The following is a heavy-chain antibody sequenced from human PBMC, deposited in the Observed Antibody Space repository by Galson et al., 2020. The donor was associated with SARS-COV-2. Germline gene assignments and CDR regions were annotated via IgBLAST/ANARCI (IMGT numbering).Heavy chain of an antibody. Sequence: SQTLSLTCTVSGGSISSSSYYWGWIRQPPGKGLEWIGSIYYSGSTYYNPSLKSRVTISVDTSKNQFSLKLSSVTAADTAVYYCARNARGYSEYYFDYWGQGTLVTVSS. J-gene: IGHJ4*02. CDR1: GGSISSSSYY. D-gene: IGHD5-12*01. V-gene: IGHV4-39*01. CDR3: ARNARGYSEYYFDY. CDR2: IYYSGST.